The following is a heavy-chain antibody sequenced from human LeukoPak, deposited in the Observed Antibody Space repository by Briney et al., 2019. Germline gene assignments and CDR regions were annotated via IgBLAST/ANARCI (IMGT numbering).Heavy chain of an antibody. D-gene: IGHD4-17*01. J-gene: IGHJ6*02. V-gene: IGHV1-18*01. CDR3: ARRPHDYGDYYYGMDV. Sequence: ASVKVSCKASGYTFTSYGISWVRQAPGQGLEWMGWISAYNGNTNYAQKLQGRVTMTTDTSTSTAYMELRSLRSDDTAVYYCARRPHDYGDYYYGMDVWGQGTTVTVSS. CDR2: ISAYNGNT. CDR1: GYTFTSYG.